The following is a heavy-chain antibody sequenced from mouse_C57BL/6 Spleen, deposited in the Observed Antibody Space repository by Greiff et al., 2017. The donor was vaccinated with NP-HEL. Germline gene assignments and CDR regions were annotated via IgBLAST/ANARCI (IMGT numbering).Heavy chain of an antibody. Sequence: QVQLKESGPELVKPGASVKISCKASGYAFSSSWMNWVKQRPAKGLEWIGRIYPGDGDTNYNGKFKGKATLTADKSSSTAYMQLSSLTSEDSAVYFCATSYDYDEGVYFDYWGQGTTLTVSS. CDR3: ATSYDYDEGVYFDY. J-gene: IGHJ2*01. D-gene: IGHD2-4*01. V-gene: IGHV1-82*01. CDR1: GYAFSSSW. CDR2: IYPGDGDT.